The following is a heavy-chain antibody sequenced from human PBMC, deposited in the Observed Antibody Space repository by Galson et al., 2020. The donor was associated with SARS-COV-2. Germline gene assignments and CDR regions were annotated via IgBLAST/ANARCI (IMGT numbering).Heavy chain of an antibody. Sequence: ASVKVSCKASGYTFNTYDINWVRQAAGQGLEWMGWINPDSGDTGYAQKFQGRVTMTRNTSIRTAYMELSSLKSEDTAVYYCARGLWSVGKGFEPWGQGTLVTVSS. J-gene: IGHJ5*02. CDR2: INPDSGDT. V-gene: IGHV1-8*02. D-gene: IGHD3-10*01. CDR3: ARGLWSVGKGFEP. CDR1: GYTFNTYD.